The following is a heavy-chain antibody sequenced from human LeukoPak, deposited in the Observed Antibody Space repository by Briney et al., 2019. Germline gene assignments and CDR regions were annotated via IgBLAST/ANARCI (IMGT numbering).Heavy chain of an antibody. Sequence: GGSLRLSCAASGFTFDDYTMHWVRQAPGKGLEWVSLISWDGGSTYYADSVKGRFTISRDNSKNSLYLQMNSLRTEDTALYYCATVATEWSLYYYYMDVWGKGTTVTVSS. CDR2: ISWDGGST. CDR3: ATVATEWSLYYYYMDV. CDR1: GFTFDDYT. J-gene: IGHJ6*03. D-gene: IGHD3-3*01. V-gene: IGHV3-43*01.